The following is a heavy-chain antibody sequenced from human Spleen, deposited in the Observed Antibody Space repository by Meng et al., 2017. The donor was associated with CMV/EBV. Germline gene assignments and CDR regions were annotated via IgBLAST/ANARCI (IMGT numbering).Heavy chain of an antibody. CDR1: GFTFSSYW. J-gene: IGHJ4*02. V-gene: IGHV3-7*01. CDR2: IKQDGSEK. D-gene: IGHD3-10*01. CDR3: RGSGNRYYFDY. Sequence: LSCVASGFTFSSYWMSWVRQAPGKGLEWVANIKQDGSEKYYVDSVKGRFTISRDNAKNSLYLQMNSLRAEDTAVYYCRGSGNRYYFDYWGQGTLVTVSS.